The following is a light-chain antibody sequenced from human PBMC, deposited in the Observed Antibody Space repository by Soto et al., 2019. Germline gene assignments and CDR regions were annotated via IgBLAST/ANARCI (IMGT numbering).Light chain of an antibody. CDR2: DSY. V-gene: IGKV3-11*01. J-gene: IGKJ4*01. CDR3: QQRKYWPPLT. Sequence: EVVLTQSPDTLSLSPGERATLSCRTSHSVDIYLAWYQQKPGQAPRLLIYDSYNRVTGIPTRCSGSGSGTDFTLPIISREPEDAAVYYCQQRKYWPPLTFGGGTKVEIK. CDR1: HSVDIY.